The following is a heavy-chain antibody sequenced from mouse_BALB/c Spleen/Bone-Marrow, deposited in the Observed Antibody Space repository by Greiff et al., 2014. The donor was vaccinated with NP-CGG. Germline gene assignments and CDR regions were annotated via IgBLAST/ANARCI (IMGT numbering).Heavy chain of an antibody. D-gene: IGHD1-2*01. CDR3: TRSTATFDY. V-gene: IGHV1-80*01. CDR1: GYAFSAYW. Sequence: QVQLQQSGAELVRPGSSVKISCKASGYAFSAYWMNWVKQRPGQGLEWIGQIYPGDGDANYNGKFKGKATLTADKSSSTAYMQLSSLASEDSAVYFCTRSTATFDYWGQGATLTVSS. J-gene: IGHJ2*01. CDR2: IYPGDGDA.